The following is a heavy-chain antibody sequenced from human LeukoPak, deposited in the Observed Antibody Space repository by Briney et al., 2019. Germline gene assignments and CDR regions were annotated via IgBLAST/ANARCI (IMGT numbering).Heavy chain of an antibody. CDR1: GFTFSGYA. J-gene: IGHJ4*02. V-gene: IGHV3-23*01. CDR2: ISGSGGST. CDR3: AKGIVKVRGENYFDY. D-gene: IGHD3-10*01. Sequence: TGGFLRLSCAASGFTFSGYAMSWVRQAPGKGLEWVSAISGSGGSTCYADSVKGRLTISRDNSKNTLYLQMNSLRAEDTAVYYCAKGIVKVRGENYFDYWGQGTLVTVSS.